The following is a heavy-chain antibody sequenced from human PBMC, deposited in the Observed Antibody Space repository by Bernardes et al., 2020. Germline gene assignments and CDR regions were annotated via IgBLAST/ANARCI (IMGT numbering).Heavy chain of an antibody. J-gene: IGHJ4*02. V-gene: IGHV1-18*01. CDR1: GYTFTSYG. CDR3: ARGSPGDEDIVVVVAATDY. D-gene: IGHD2-15*01. CDR2: NSAYNGNT. Sequence: ASVKVSCKASGYTFTSYGISWVRQAPGQGLEWTGWNSAYNGNTNYAQKLQGRVTMTTDTSTSTAYMELRSLRSDDTAVYYCARGSPGDEDIVVVVAATDYWGPRTLVTVSS.